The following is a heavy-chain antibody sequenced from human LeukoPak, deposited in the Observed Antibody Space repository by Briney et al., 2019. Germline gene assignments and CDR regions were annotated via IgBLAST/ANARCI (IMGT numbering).Heavy chain of an antibody. CDR1: GFTFSSYA. CDR2: ISGSGGST. V-gene: IGHV3-23*01. J-gene: IGHJ4*02. Sequence: GGSLRLSCAASGFTFSSYAMSWVRQAPGKGLEWVSAISGSGGSTYYADSVKGRFTISRDNSKNTLYLQMNSLRAEDTAVYYCAKVTYQPTKRSFGRCDYWGQGTLVTVSS. D-gene: IGHD3-16*01. CDR3: AKVTYQPTKRSFGRCDY.